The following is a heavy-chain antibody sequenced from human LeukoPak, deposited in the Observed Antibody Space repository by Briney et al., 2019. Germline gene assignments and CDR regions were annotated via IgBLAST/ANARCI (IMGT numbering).Heavy chain of an antibody. Sequence: SETLSLTCTVSGGSISSSSYYWGWIRQPPGKGLEWIGSIYYSGSTYYNPSLKSRVTISVDTSKNQFSLKLSSVTAADTAVYYCARGGFKYSSGWYRGGYWGQGTLVTVSS. CDR3: ARGGFKYSSGWYRGGY. J-gene: IGHJ4*02. CDR1: GGSISSSSYY. V-gene: IGHV4-39*07. D-gene: IGHD6-19*01. CDR2: IYYSGST.